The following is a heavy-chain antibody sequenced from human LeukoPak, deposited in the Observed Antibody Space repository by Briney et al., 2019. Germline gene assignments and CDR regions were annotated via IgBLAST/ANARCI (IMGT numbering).Heavy chain of an antibody. J-gene: IGHJ4*02. D-gene: IGHD6-19*01. V-gene: IGHV4-31*03. CDR3: ARAASFGSGWYYFDY. CDR1: GGSISSGGYY. CDR2: IYYSGST. Sequence: PSETLSLTCTVSGGSISSGGYYWSWIRQHPGKGLEWIGYIYYSGSTYYNPSLKSRVTISVDTSKNQFSLKLSSVTAADTAVYYCARAASFGSGWYYFDYWGQGTLVTVSS.